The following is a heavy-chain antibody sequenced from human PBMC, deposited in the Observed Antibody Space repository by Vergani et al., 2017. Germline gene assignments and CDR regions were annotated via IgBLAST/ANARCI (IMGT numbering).Heavy chain of an antibody. CDR1: GGSFSVYY. D-gene: IGHD5-12*01. CDR2: INAIGTT. CDR3: ARFRGPDIVGTAFDH. V-gene: IGHV4-34*01. J-gene: IGHJ4*02. Sequence: QVQLQQWGAGLLKPSETLSLTCGVHGGSFSVYYWSWIRQSPGKGLGWIGAINAIGTTNYNPSLRSRVTISVDTSKTQFSLRLNSVTAADTAVYFCARFRGPDIVGTAFDHWAQGTLVTVSS.